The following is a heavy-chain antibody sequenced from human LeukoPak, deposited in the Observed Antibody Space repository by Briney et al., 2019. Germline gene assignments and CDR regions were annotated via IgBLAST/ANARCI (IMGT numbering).Heavy chain of an antibody. CDR1: GGSISSYS. D-gene: IGHD5-12*01. J-gene: IGHJ4*02. CDR2: IYYSGST. V-gene: IGHV4-59*01. Sequence: PSETLSLTCTVSGGSISSYSWSWIRQPPGKGLEWIGYIYYSGSTNYNRSLKSRVTISIDTSKKQFSLKLTSVTAADTAVYYCARGPGYSGDWGQGTLVTVSS. CDR3: ARGPGYSGD.